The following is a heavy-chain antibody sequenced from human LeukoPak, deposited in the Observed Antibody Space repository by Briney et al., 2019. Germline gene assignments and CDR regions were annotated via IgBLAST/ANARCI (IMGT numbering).Heavy chain of an antibody. J-gene: IGHJ3*02. Sequence: SETLSLTCTVSGGSISSSSYYWGWIRQPPGKGLEWIGSIYYSGSTYYNPSLKSRVTISVDTSKNQFSLKLSSVTAADTAVYYCVAGTGAIHPATFDIWGQGTMVTVSS. CDR3: VAGTGAIHPATFDI. CDR2: IYYSGST. CDR1: GGSISSSSYY. D-gene: IGHD5-18*01. V-gene: IGHV4-39*01.